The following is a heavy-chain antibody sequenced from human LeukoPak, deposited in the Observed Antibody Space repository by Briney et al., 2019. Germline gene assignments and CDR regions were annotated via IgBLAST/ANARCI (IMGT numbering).Heavy chain of an antibody. CDR2: ISGSGGST. CDR1: GFTFSSYS. Sequence: PGGSLRLSCAASGFTFSSYSMNWVRQAPGKGLEWVSAISGSGGSTYYADSVKGRFTISRDNSKNTLYLQMNSLRAEDTAVYYCAKGPREDYGMDVWGQGTTVTVSS. D-gene: IGHD1-26*01. J-gene: IGHJ6*02. V-gene: IGHV3-23*01. CDR3: AKGPREDYGMDV.